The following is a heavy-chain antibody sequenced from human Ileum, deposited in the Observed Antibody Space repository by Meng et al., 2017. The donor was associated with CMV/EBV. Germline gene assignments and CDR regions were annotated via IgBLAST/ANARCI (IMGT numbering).Heavy chain of an antibody. J-gene: IGHJ4*02. CDR2: IHSGGGT. D-gene: IGHD3-10*01. CDR1: RGSISSSDYY. Sequence: QLQLQESGPGLVKPSGTLSLTCTVPRGSISSSDYYWGWVRQPPGKGLEWIASIHSGGGTYYNPSLKSRVTISVDTSENQFSLRLTSVTAADTAVYYCARDYGSGSYRHYFDYWGQGTLVTVSS. V-gene: IGHV4-39*07. CDR3: ARDYGSGSYRHYFDY.